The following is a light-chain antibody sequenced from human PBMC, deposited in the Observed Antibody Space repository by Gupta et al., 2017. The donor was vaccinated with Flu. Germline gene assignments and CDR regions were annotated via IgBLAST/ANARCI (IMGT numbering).Light chain of an antibody. V-gene: IGKV4-1*01. J-gene: IGKJ1*01. CDR1: QSGLYSSNNKNY. CDR3: QQYESDPPWT. Sequence: IVMTQSPDSLAVSLGERATINCKSSQSGLYSSNNKNYLAWYQQKPGQPPKLLIYWASTRESGVPDRFSGSGFGTDFTLTISSRQAEDVAVYYCQQYESDPPWTFGQGTKVEIK. CDR2: WAS.